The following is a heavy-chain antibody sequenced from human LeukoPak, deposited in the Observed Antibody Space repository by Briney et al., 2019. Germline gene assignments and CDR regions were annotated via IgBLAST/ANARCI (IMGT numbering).Heavy chain of an antibody. D-gene: IGHD6-19*01. CDR1: GYTLTELS. Sequence: EASVKVSCKVSGYTLTELSMHWVRQAPGKGLEWMGGFDPEDGETIYAQKFQGRVTMTEDTSTDTAYMELSSLRSEDTAVYYCATPHSSGWYGAFDIWGQGTMVTVSS. V-gene: IGHV1-24*01. J-gene: IGHJ3*02. CDR3: ATPHSSGWYGAFDI. CDR2: FDPEDGET.